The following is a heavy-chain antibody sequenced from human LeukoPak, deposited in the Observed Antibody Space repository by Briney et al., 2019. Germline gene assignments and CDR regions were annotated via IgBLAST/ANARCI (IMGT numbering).Heavy chain of an antibody. V-gene: IGHV3-73*01. CDR2: IRSKANNYAT. D-gene: IGHD1-26*01. J-gene: IGHJ6*02. CDR3: IRGASSGSYYSFDD. Sequence: PGVPERLSCAVSGFIFSDSSVHWVRQASGTGLEWVGRIRSKANNYATAYATSVQGRFTLSRHDSKNTAYLQMNSLKIEDTAVYYCIRGASSGSYYSFDDWGQGTTVTV. CDR1: GFIFSDSS.